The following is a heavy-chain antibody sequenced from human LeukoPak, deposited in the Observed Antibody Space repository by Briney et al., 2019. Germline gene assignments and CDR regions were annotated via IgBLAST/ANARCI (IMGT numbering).Heavy chain of an antibody. V-gene: IGHV1-2*02. CDR1: GYIFTGYY. Sequence: GASVKVSCKASGYIFTGYYMHWVRQAPGQGLERMGWINPNSGGTKYAQKFQGRVTMTRDTSISTAYMELSRLGSDDTALYYCASQQLQWRESYYFDDWGQGTLVTVSS. CDR3: ASQQLQWRESYYFDD. J-gene: IGHJ4*02. CDR2: INPNSGGT. D-gene: IGHD5-24*01.